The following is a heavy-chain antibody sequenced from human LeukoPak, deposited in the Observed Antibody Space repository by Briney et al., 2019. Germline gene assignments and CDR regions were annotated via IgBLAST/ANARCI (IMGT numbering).Heavy chain of an antibody. Sequence: GGSLRLSCAASGFTFSSNAMTWVRQAPGKGLEWVPGISGSGGSTYYADSVKGRFTISRDNSKNTLYLQMNSLRAEDTAVYYCAKDGSSWEYWGQGTLVTVSA. CDR2: ISGSGGST. J-gene: IGHJ4*02. V-gene: IGHV3-23*01. CDR3: AKDGSSWEY. D-gene: IGHD6-13*01. CDR1: GFTFSSNA.